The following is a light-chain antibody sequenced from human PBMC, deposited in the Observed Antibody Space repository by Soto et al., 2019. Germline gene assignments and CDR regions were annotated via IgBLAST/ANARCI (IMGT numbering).Light chain of an antibody. Sequence: EIVMTQSPATPSVSPGERATLSCRASQSVSSKLAWYQQKPGQAPRLLIYGASTRATGIPARFSGSGSGTEFTLTISSLQSEDFAVYYCQQYNDWPLTFGGGTKVDIK. V-gene: IGKV3-15*01. CDR3: QQYNDWPLT. CDR1: QSVSSK. CDR2: GAS. J-gene: IGKJ4*01.